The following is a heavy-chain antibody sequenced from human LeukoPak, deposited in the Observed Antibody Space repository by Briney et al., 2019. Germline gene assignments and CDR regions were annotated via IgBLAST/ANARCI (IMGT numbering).Heavy chain of an antibody. CDR1: GFIFSSYA. D-gene: IGHD3-16*01. CDR3: AKPPRINYFDY. V-gene: IGHV3-23*01. Sequence: PRGSLRLSCAASGFIFSSYAMSWVRQAPGKGLEWVSTISGSGGSTYYADSVKGRFTISRDNSKNTLYLQMNSLRAEDTAVYYCAKPPRINYFDYWGQGTLVTVSS. CDR2: ISGSGGST. J-gene: IGHJ4*02.